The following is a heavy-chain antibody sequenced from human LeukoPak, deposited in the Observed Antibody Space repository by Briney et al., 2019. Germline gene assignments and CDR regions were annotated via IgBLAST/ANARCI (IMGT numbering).Heavy chain of an antibody. CDR3: AREVYYDILTGPDYYYYMDV. D-gene: IGHD3-9*01. CDR1: GYTFTSYG. V-gene: IGHV1-18*01. CDR2: ISAYNGNT. Sequence: ASVKVSCKASGYTFTSYGISWVRQAPGQGLEWMGWISAYNGNTNYAQKLQGRVTMTTDTSTSTAYMELRSLRSDDTAVYYCAREVYYDILTGPDYYYYMDVWGKGTTVTVSS. J-gene: IGHJ6*03.